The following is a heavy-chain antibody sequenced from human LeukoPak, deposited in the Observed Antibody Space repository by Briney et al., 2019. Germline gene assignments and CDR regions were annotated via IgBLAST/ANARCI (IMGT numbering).Heavy chain of an antibody. V-gene: IGHV3-11*04. J-gene: IGHJ3*02. CDR3: ARDQIIAVAGIPADDAFDI. CDR1: GFTFSDHY. Sequence: GGSLRLSCAASGFTFSDHYMSWIRQAPGKGLEWVSFISSSGNSIKYADSVKGRFTISRDNAKNSLYLQMNSLRAEDTAVYYCARDQIIAVAGIPADDAFDIWGQGTMVTVSS. D-gene: IGHD6-19*01. CDR2: ISSSGNSI.